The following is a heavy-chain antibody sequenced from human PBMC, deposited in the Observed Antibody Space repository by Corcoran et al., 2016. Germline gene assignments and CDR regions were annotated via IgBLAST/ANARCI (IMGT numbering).Heavy chain of an antibody. CDR2: IYSGGST. Sequence: EVQLVESGGGLIQPGGSLRLSCAASGFTVSSNYMSWVRQAPGKGLEWVSVIYSGGSTYYADSVKGRFTISRDNSKNTLYLQMNSPSAEDRAVDYCAMDRGMMITFGGVIVPGIFDPGGQGTLVTVSA. V-gene: IGHV3-53*01. D-gene: IGHD3-16*02. J-gene: IGHJ5*02. CDR3: AMDRGMMITFGGVIVPGIFDP. CDR1: GFTVSSNY.